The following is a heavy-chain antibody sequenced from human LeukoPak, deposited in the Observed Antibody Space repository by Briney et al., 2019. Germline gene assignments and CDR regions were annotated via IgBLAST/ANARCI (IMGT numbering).Heavy chain of an antibody. V-gene: IGHV1-69*13. J-gene: IGHJ6*02. Sequence: SVKVSCKASGGTFSSYAISWVRQAPGQGLEWMGGIIPIFGTANYAQKFQGRVTITADESTSTAYMELSSLRSEDTAVYYCARALGYSNEYYYYYGMDVWGQGTTVTVSS. CDR2: IIPIFGTA. CDR1: GGTFSSYA. CDR3: ARALGYSNEYYYYYGMDV. D-gene: IGHD4-11*01.